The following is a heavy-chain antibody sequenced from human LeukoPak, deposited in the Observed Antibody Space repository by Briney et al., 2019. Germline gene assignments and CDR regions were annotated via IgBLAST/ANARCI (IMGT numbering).Heavy chain of an antibody. Sequence: PSETLSLTCTVSGGSISSYYWSWIRQPPGKGLEWIGYIYYSGSTNYNPSLKSRVTISVDTSKNQFSLKLSSVTAADTAVYYCVRGVRKQQLVVYYYYYYYMDVWGKGTTVTVSS. CDR2: IYYSGST. V-gene: IGHV4-59*01. D-gene: IGHD6-13*01. J-gene: IGHJ6*03. CDR3: VRGVRKQQLVVYYYYYYYMDV. CDR1: GGSISSYY.